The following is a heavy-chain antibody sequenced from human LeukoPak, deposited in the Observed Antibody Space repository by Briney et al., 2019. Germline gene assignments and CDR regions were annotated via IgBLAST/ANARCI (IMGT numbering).Heavy chain of an antibody. CDR2: IYYSGST. Sequence: ASETLSLTCTVSGGSISSYYWSWIRQPPGKGLEWIGYIYYSGSTNYNPSLKSRVTISVDTSKNQFSLKLSSVTAADTAVYYCARVGRYRGDYFDYWGQGTLVTVSS. D-gene: IGHD6-19*01. J-gene: IGHJ4*02. V-gene: IGHV4-59*01. CDR3: ARVGRYRGDYFDY. CDR1: GGSISSYY.